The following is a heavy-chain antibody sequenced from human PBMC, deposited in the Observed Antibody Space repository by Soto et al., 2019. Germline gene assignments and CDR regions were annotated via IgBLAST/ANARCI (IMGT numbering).Heavy chain of an antibody. CDR1: GFTFSNYE. D-gene: IGHD6-19*01. Sequence: PGGSLRLSCAASGFTFSNYEMNWVRQAPGKGLEWISYISSSGSPIYYADSVKGRFTSSRDNAKSSLYLQMHSLRAEDTAVYYCARDLGYSSVWNDYWGPGTLVTVSS. V-gene: IGHV3-48*03. CDR2: ISSSGSPI. J-gene: IGHJ4*02. CDR3: ARDLGYSSVWNDY.